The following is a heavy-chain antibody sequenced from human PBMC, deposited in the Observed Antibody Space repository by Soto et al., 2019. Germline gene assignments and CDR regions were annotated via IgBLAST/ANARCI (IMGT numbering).Heavy chain of an antibody. V-gene: IGHV3-15*01. J-gene: IGHJ4*02. CDR1: GFPFSNAW. D-gene: IGHD3-9*01. CDR2: IKSKTDGGTT. CDR3: TTGRSYDILTGYYQADY. Sequence: GGSLRLSCAASGFPFSNAWMSWVRQAPGKGLEWVGRIKSKTDGGTTDYAAPVKGRFTISRDDSKNTLYLQMNSLKTEDTAVYYCTTGRSYDILTGYYQADYWGQGTLVTVSS.